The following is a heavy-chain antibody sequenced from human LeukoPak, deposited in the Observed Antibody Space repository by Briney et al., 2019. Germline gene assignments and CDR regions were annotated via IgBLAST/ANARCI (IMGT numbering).Heavy chain of an antibody. CDR2: FFYSGST. V-gene: IGHV4-39*01. CDR3: WRPYCTNSICSSSVVDS. D-gene: IGHD2-8*01. J-gene: IGHJ4*02. Sequence: SETLSLTCIVSGGSISGNSYYWGWIRQPPGTGLEWIGSFFYSGSTHYNPSLKSRVTISVDTSKSQFSLRLNSVTAADTAVYYCWRPYCTNSICSSSVVDSWGQGTLVTVSS. CDR1: GGSISGNSYY.